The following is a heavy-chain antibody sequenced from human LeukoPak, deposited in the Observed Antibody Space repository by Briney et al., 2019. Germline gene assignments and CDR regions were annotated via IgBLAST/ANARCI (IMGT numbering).Heavy chain of an antibody. CDR3: AKDPQYCSGGSCYSSNNWFDP. CDR2: IRYDGSNK. V-gene: IGHV3-30*02. J-gene: IGHJ5*02. D-gene: IGHD2-15*01. Sequence: PGGSLRLSCAASGFTFSSYGMHWVRQAPGKGLEWEAFIRYDGSNKYYADSVKGRFTISRDNSKNTLYLQMNSLRAEDTAVYYCAKDPQYCSGGSCYSSNNWFDPWGQGTLVTVSS. CDR1: GFTFSSYG.